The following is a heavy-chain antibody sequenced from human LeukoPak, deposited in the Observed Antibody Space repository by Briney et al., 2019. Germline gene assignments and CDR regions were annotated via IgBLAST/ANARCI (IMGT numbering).Heavy chain of an antibody. D-gene: IGHD3-10*01. J-gene: IGHJ4*02. V-gene: IGHV4-4*08. CDR1: GGSISPYS. Sequence: SETLSLTCTVSGGSISPYSWSWLRQPPGMGLQWIGYRSFDGTFDHDPASSIKSRVSIFIDTSANRFSLRLTSVTAADTAVYYCARSYSANSGNDWPYFEYWGQGIRVTVSS. CDR3: ARSYSANSGNDWPYFEY. CDR2: RSFDGTF.